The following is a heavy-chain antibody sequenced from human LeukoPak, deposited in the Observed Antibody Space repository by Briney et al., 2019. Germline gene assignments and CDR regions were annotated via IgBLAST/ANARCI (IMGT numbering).Heavy chain of an antibody. CDR3: AKDIEDRASAFDY. Sequence: PGRSLRLSCAASGFTFDDYAMHWVRQAPAKGLEWVSGISWNNGSIAYADSVKSRLTISRDNAKNYLYLQMNSLRADDTALYYCAKDIEDRASAFDYWGQGTLVTVSS. CDR2: ISWNNGSI. J-gene: IGHJ4*02. V-gene: IGHV3-9*01. D-gene: IGHD2-15*01. CDR1: GFTFDDYA.